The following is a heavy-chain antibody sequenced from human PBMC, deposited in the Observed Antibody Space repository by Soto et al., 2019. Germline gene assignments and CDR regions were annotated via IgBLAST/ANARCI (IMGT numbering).Heavy chain of an antibody. J-gene: IGHJ6*02. CDR1: GGSISSYY. CDR2: IYYSGST. V-gene: IGHV4-59*01. CDR3: ARDLVYYDSSGYYYRDGMDV. Sequence: TSETLSLTCTVSGGSISSYYWSWIRQPPGKGLEWIGYIYYSGSTNYNPSLKSRVTISVDTSKNQFSLKLSSVTAADTAVYYCARDLVYYDSSGYYYRDGMDVWGQGTTVTVSS. D-gene: IGHD3-22*01.